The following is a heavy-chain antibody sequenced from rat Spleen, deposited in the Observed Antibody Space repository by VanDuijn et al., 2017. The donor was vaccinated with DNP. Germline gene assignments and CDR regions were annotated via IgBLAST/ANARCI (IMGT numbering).Heavy chain of an antibody. Sequence: EVQLVESGGGLVQPGRSLKLSCAASGFTFSNYDMAWVRQAPRKGLEWVASITNSGGSTYFRDSVKGRFTVSRDNAKSSLYLQMDSLRSEDTATYYCARRKNYGLSYYFDYWGQGVMVTVSS. V-gene: IGHV5-25*01. CDR2: ITNSGGST. J-gene: IGHJ2*01. CDR3: ARRKNYGLSYYFDY. D-gene: IGHD1-6*01. CDR1: GFTFSNYD.